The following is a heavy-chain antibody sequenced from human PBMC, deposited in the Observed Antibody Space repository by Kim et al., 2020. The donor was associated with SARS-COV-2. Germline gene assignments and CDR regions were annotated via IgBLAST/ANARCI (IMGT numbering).Heavy chain of an antibody. V-gene: IGHV3-64D*09. J-gene: IGHJ3*02. CDR1: GFTFSSYA. CDR3: VISHLDHYYDSSGPFDAFDI. D-gene: IGHD3-22*01. CDR2: ISSNGGST. Sequence: GGSLRLSCSASGFTFSSYAMHWVRQAPGKGLEYVSAISSNGGSTYYADSVKGRFTISRDNSKNTLYLQMSSLRAEDTAVYYCVISHLDHYYDSSGPFDAFDIWGQGTMVTVPS.